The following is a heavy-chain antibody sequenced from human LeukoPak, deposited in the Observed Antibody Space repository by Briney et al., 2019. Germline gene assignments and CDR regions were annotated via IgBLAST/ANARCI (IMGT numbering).Heavy chain of an antibody. V-gene: IGHV1-8*01. CDR1: GYTFTSYD. CDR3: ARVDPNYYGTYY. J-gene: IGHJ4*02. CDR2: MNPNSGNT. Sequence: GASVKVSCKASGYTFTSYDINWVRQATGQGLEWMGWMNPNSGNTGYAQKFQGRVTMTRNTSISTAYMELSSLRSEDTAVYYCARVDPNYYGTYYWGQGTLVTVSS. D-gene: IGHD3-10*01.